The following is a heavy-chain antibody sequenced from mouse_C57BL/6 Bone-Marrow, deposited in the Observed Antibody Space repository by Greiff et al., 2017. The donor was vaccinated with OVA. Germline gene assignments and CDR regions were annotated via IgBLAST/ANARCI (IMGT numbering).Heavy chain of an antibody. CDR3: ARGYGNYEGYAMDY. CDR1: GYTFTDYY. V-gene: IGHV1-26*01. CDR2: INPNNGGT. Sequence: EVQLQQSGPELVKPGASVKISCKASGYTFTDYYMNWVKQSHGKSLEWIGDINPNNGGTSYNQKFKGKATLTVDKSSSTAYMELRSLTSEDSAVYYCARGYGNYEGYAMDYWGQGTSVTVSS. D-gene: IGHD2-1*01. J-gene: IGHJ4*01.